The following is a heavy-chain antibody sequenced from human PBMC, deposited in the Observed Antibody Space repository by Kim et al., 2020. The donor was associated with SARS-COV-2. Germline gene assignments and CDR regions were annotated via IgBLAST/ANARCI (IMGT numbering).Heavy chain of an antibody. V-gene: IGHV3-48*04. CDR1: GFTFSSYS. D-gene: IGHD6-19*01. CDR3: ARDRGLGVAVAAYYYYGMDV. CDR2: ISSSSSTI. Sequence: GGSLRLSCAASGFTFSSYSMNWVRQAPGKGLEWVSYISSSSSTIYYADSVKGRFTISRDNAKNSLYLQMNSLRAEDMAVYYCARDRGLGVAVAAYYYYGMDVWGQGTTVTVSS. J-gene: IGHJ6*02.